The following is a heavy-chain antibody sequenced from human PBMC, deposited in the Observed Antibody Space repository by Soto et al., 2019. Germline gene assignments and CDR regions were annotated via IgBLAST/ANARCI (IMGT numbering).Heavy chain of an antibody. CDR1: GFTFSGDW. D-gene: IGHD3-10*01. Sequence: EVQLVESGGGLVQPGGSLRLSCAASGFTFSGDWMHWVRQSPGKGLVWVSRIKGVGTITNYADSVKGRFTTSRDNAKNTVYLQLNSLTTEDTAVYYCARGGLGNYYNDYWGQGTLVTVSS. J-gene: IGHJ4*02. V-gene: IGHV3-74*01. CDR3: ARGGLGNYYNDY. CDR2: IKGVGTIT.